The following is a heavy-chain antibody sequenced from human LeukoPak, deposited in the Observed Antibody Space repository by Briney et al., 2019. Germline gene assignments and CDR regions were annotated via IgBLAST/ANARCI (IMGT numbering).Heavy chain of an antibody. CDR1: GYSISSGYY. J-gene: IGHJ4*02. CDR2: IYHSGST. CDR3: ARDQGPDTAMVNDY. Sequence: SETLSLTCAVSGYSISSGYYWGWIRQPPWKGLEWIGSIYHSGSTYYNPSLKSRVTISVDTSKNQFSLKLSSVTAADTAVYYCARDQGPDTAMVNDYWGQGTLVTVSS. V-gene: IGHV4-38-2*02. D-gene: IGHD5-18*01.